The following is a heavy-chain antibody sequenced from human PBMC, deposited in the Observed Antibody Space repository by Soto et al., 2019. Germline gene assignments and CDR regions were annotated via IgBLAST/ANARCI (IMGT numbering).Heavy chain of an antibody. CDR2: IIVSGGSI. D-gene: IGHD6-13*01. CDR1: SSAFASYP. J-gene: IGHJ6*02. CDR3: AKAVIAAAYNYYGMDV. V-gene: IGHV3-23*01. Sequence: GGSITLSFATISSAFASYPMRWVRQALGKGLEWVSAIIVSGGSIYYADSVKGRFTISRDNSKNTLYLQMNSLRAEDTAVYHCAKAVIAAAYNYYGMDVWGQGT.